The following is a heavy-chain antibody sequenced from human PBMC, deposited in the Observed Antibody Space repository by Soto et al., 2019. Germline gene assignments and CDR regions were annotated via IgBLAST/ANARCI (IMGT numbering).Heavy chain of an antibody. CDR1: GVTVISGSYY. Sequence: SETLSLTCTVSGVTVISGSYYWSWIRQPPGKGLEWIGYIYYSGSTNYNPSLKSRVTISVDTSKNQFSLKLSSVTAADTAVYYCARDGLVREYKYWGQGTLVTVSS. V-gene: IGHV4-61*01. J-gene: IGHJ4*02. CDR3: ARDGLVREYKY. D-gene: IGHD3-10*01. CDR2: IYYSGST.